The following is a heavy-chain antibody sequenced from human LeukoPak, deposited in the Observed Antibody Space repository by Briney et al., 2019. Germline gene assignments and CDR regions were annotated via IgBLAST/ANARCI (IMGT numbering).Heavy chain of an antibody. Sequence: GGSLRLSCAASGFTFSSYGMHWVRQAPGKGLEWVAVLSYDGIYKYYADSVKGRFAISRDNSENTLYLQMNSLRAEDTAVYYCARYAEYAVSTPCYWGQGTLVTVSA. V-gene: IGHV3-30*03. CDR3: ARYAEYAVSTPCY. J-gene: IGHJ4*02. CDR2: LSYDGIYK. CDR1: GFTFSSYG. D-gene: IGHD2-8*01.